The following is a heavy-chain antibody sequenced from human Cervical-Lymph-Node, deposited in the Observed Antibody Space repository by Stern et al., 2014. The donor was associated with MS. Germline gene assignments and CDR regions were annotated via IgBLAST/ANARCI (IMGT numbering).Heavy chain of an antibody. CDR3: ATTRWDLFTWNWFDP. CDR1: GGSISSSGYY. Sequence: VQLVESGPGLVKPSQTLSLTCTVSGGSISSSGYYWSWIRQPADKGLEWIGRIHDSGSTNSNPSLQSRITYQMVPAKNQFSLKLTSVTAADTAVYYCATTRWDLFTWNWFDPWGQGTLVTVSS. D-gene: IGHD1-26*01. J-gene: IGHJ5*02. CDR2: IHDSGST. V-gene: IGHV4-61*02.